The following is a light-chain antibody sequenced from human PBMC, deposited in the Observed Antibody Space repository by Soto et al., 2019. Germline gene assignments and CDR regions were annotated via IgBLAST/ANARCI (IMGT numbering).Light chain of an antibody. CDR3: GTWDSSLSAGA. CDR1: SSNIGNNY. Sequence: QSVLTQPPSVSAAPGQKVTISCSGSSSNIGNNYVSWYQQLPGTAPKLLIYENNKRPSGIPDRFSGSKSGTSATLGITGFQTGNEADYYGGTWDSSLSAGALGAGTKVTVL. V-gene: IGLV1-51*02. J-gene: IGLJ1*01. CDR2: ENN.